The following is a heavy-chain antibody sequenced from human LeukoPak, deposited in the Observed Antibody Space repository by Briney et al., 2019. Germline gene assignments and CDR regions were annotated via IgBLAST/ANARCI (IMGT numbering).Heavy chain of an antibody. V-gene: IGHV3-13*01. D-gene: IGHD3-10*01. CDR2: IGTTGDT. CDR1: GFTFSRYD. J-gene: IGHJ4*02. CDR3: ARAVAAARGVNYFDY. Sequence: GGSLRLSCAASGFTFSRYDMHWVRQLPGKYLEWVSAIGTTGDTYYPGSVKGRFTISRENAKNSLYLQMNSLRAGDTAAYYCARAVAAARGVNYFDYWGQGTLVTVSS.